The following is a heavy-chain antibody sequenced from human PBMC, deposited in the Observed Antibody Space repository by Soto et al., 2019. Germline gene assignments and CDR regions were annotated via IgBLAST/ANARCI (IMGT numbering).Heavy chain of an antibody. V-gene: IGHV3-30*18. CDR2: ILYDGRDK. D-gene: IGHD3-16*01. Sequence: QVQLVESGGGVVQPGTSLRLSCAASGFTFGNYGMHWVRQPPGKGLEWISSILYDGRDKYYADSVKGRFTISRDGSKNTLYLHMDSLRPEDTAVYYCAKWGEVSHNPGCNYYDGMDVFGQETTITVS. J-gene: IGHJ6*02. CDR1: GFTFGNYG. CDR3: AKWGEVSHNPGCNYYDGMDV.